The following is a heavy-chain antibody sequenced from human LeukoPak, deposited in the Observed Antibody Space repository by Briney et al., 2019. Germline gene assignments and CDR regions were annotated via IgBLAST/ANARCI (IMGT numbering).Heavy chain of an antibody. V-gene: IGHV4-34*01. CDR3: VRGLLVPAATRYWYFDL. Sequence: SETLSLTCAVYGESFSGYYSNWIRQPPGKGLEWIGNINHSGTTNDNPSLKSRVTISVDTSKNQFSLQLTSVTAADTAVYYCVRGLLVPAATRYWYFDLWGRGTLVTVSS. CDR1: GESFSGYY. CDR2: INHSGTT. D-gene: IGHD2-2*01. J-gene: IGHJ2*01.